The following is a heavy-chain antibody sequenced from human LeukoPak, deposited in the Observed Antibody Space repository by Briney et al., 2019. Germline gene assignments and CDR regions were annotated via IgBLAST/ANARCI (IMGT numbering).Heavy chain of an antibody. Sequence: GGSLRLSCAASGFTFSSYGMHWVRQAPGKGLEWVAVIWYDGSNKYYADSVKGRFTISRDNSKNTLYLQMNSLRAEDTAVYCCARDVSTTLSAFDIWGQGTMVTVSS. D-gene: IGHD5/OR15-5a*01. CDR2: IWYDGSNK. V-gene: IGHV3-33*01. J-gene: IGHJ3*02. CDR1: GFTFSSYG. CDR3: ARDVSTTLSAFDI.